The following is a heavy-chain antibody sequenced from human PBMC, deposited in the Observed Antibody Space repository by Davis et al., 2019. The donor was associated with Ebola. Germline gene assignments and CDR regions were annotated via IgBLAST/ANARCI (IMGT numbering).Heavy chain of an antibody. J-gene: IGHJ4*02. CDR1: GFTFSSYW. CDR2: INSDGSST. CDR3: ARSWRAGATSDY. Sequence: HTGGSLRLSCAASGFTFSSYWMHWVRQAPGKGLVWVSRINSDGSSTSYADSVKGRFIISRDNAKNTLYLQMNSLRAEDTAVYYCARSWRAGATSDYWGQGTLVTVSS. D-gene: IGHD1-26*01. V-gene: IGHV3-74*01.